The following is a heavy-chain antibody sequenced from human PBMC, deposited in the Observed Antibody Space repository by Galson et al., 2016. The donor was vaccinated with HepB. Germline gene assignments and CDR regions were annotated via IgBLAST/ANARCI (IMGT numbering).Heavy chain of an antibody. CDR1: GGFISPDY. CDR2: TTNSGST. D-gene: IGHD6-13*01. Sequence: ETLSLTCTVSGGFISPDYWSWFRQPPGKGLEWIGYTTNSGSTNYNPSLKSRVTISVDTSKNQFSLKLSSVTAADTAVYFCARGQQLGRGFDYWGQGTLVTVSS. CDR3: ARGQQLGRGFDY. J-gene: IGHJ4*02. V-gene: IGHV4-59*01.